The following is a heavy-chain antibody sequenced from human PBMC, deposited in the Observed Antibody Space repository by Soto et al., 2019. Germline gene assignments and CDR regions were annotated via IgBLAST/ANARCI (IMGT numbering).Heavy chain of an antibody. J-gene: IGHJ3*02. CDR3: ARKSSLDYENAFDI. CDR1: GFTFSDYY. D-gene: IGHD4-17*01. Sequence: PGGSLRLSCAASGFTFSDYYMSWIRQAPGKGLEWVSYISSSGSTIYYADSVKGRFTISRDNAKNSLYLQMNSLRAEDTAVYYCARKSSLDYENAFDIWGQGTMVTVSS. CDR2: ISSSGSTI. V-gene: IGHV3-11*01.